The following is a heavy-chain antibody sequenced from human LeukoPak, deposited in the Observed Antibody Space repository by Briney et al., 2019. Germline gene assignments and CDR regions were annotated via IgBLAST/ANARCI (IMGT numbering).Heavy chain of an antibody. V-gene: IGHV3-23*01. CDR2: ISGSGGST. Sequence: GGSLRLSCAASGFTFSSYAMSWVRQAPGKGLEWVSAISGSGGSTYYADSVKGRFTISRDNSKSTLYLQMNSLRAEDTAVYYCAKDPAYYYGSGSPNWFDPWGQGTLVTVSS. CDR3: AKDPAYYYGSGSPNWFDP. J-gene: IGHJ5*02. D-gene: IGHD3-10*01. CDR1: GFTFSSYA.